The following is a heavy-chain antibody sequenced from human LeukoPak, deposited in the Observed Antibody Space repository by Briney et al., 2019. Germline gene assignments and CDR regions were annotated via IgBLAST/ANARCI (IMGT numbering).Heavy chain of an antibody. CDR2: VYYTGDA. Sequence: SETLSLTCHVSDYSISSSYWSWVRQPPGKGLERIGYVYYTGDANYNPSLKSRVIISLDTSKNQFSLKVSSVTAADTAVYYCARHTFARPFDSWGQGTLVTVSS. J-gene: IGHJ4*02. V-gene: IGHV4-59*08. CDR3: ARHTFARPFDS. D-gene: IGHD6-6*01. CDR1: DYSISSSY.